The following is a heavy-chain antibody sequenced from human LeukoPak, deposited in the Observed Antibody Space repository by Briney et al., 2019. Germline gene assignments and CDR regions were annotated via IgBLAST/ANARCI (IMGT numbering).Heavy chain of an antibody. CDR3: ARGPTFIDY. J-gene: IGHJ4*02. Sequence: SETLSLTCTVSGGSISSYYWSWIRQSPGKGLEWIGSFSYSGSTNYNPSLESRVTISVDTSKNQFSLKLSSVTAADTAVYYCARGPTFIDYWGQGTLVTVSS. V-gene: IGHV4-59*12. CDR1: GGSISSYY. CDR2: FSYSGST.